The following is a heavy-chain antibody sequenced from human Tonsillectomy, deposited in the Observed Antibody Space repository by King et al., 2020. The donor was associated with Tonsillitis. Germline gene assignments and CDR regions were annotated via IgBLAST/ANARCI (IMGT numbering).Heavy chain of an antibody. J-gene: IGHJ4*02. V-gene: IGHV4-38-2*01. Sequence: VQLQESGPGLVKPSETLSLTCAVSGYSISSGYYWGWIRQPPGKGLEWIGSIYHSGSTYYNPSLKSRVTISVDTSKNQFSLKLSPVTAADTAVYYCASDNCSGGSCYELGYWGQGTLVTVSS. CDR3: ASDNCSGGSCYELGY. D-gene: IGHD2-15*01. CDR1: GYSISSGYY. CDR2: IYHSGST.